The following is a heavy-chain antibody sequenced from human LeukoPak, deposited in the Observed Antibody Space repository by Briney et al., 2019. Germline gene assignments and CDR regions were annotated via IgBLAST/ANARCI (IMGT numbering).Heavy chain of an antibody. D-gene: IGHD1-1*01. V-gene: IGHV3-7*01. CDR1: GFTFNKYW. J-gene: IGHJ4*02. Sequence: PGGSLRLSCVDSGFTFNKYWLILLGQAPGKGLEWVANIKQDGSEKYYVDYVKGRFTISRDKARDLLYLQTKRRITEGTARYYCVRYDWNDYWGQGTLVTVSS. CDR3: VRYDWNDY. CDR2: IKQDGSEK.